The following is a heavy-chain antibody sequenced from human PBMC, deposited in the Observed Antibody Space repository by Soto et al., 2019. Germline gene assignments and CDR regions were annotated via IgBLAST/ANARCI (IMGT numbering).Heavy chain of an antibody. CDR2: IYYSGST. CDR3: ARVFMVRGYYFDY. Sequence: PSETLSLTCTVSGGSISSYYWSWIRQPPGKGLEWIGYIYYSGSTNYNPSLKSRVTISVDTSKNQFSLKLSSVTAADTAVYYCARVFMVRGYYFDYWGQGTLVTVSS. J-gene: IGHJ4*02. D-gene: IGHD3-10*01. CDR1: GGSISSYY. V-gene: IGHV4-59*08.